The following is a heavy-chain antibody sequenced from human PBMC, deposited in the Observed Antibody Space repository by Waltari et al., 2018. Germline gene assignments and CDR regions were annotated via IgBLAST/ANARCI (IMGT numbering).Heavy chain of an antibody. D-gene: IGHD3-3*01. J-gene: IGHJ5*02. CDR2: IKHSGST. Sequence: QVQLQQWGAGLLKPSETLSLTCAVSGGSFSGSYWSWLRPPSGKGLEWIGEIKHSGSTNYNPSLKSRVTITVDTSKNQFSLKLSSVTAADTAVYYCARLFWSGYYCWFDPWGQGTLVTVSS. CDR3: ARLFWSGYYCWFDP. CDR1: GGSFSGSY. V-gene: IGHV4-34*01.